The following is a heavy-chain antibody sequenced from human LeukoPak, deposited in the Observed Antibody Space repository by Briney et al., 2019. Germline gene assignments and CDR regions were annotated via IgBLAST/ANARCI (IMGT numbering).Heavy chain of an antibody. V-gene: IGHV3-7*01. CDR3: ARGYYYGSGSNWFDP. J-gene: IGHJ5*02. CDR1: GFPFSSYW. CDR2: IKENGGER. Sequence: PGGSLRLSCAASGFPFSSYWMNWVRQAPGKGVEWVANIKENGGERYYVDSVKGRFTISRDNANNSLYLKMNSLRAEDTAVYYCARGYYYGSGSNWFDPWGQGTLVTVSS. D-gene: IGHD3-10*01.